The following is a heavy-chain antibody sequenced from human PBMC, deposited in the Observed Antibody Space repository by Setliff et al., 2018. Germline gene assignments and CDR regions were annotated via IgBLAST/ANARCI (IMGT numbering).Heavy chain of an antibody. CDR1: GGTFSSYA. J-gene: IGHJ6*03. CDR3: ARTARPNRYYNYMDV. D-gene: IGHD3-9*01. CDR2: IIPILGIA. Sequence: SVKVSCKASGGTFSSYAISWVRQAPGQGLEWMGGIIPILGIANYAQKFQGRVTISADESTSTVYMELSSLRSEDTAVYYCARTARPNRYYNYMDVWGKGTKVTVS. V-gene: IGHV1-69*10.